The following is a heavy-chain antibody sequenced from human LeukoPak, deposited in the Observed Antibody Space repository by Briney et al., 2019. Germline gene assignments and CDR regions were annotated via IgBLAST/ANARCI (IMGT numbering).Heavy chain of an antibody. Sequence: SETLSLTCSVSGYSISSAYYWGWIRQPPGKGLEWIGTMYHSGSTNYNPSLKSRVTISVDTSKNQFSLKLSSVTAADTAVYFCARERGYYYGSGSKNYYYMDVWGKGTTVTISS. J-gene: IGHJ6*03. CDR3: ARERGYYYGSGSKNYYYMDV. CDR1: GYSISSAYY. V-gene: IGHV4-38-2*02. CDR2: MYHSGST. D-gene: IGHD3-10*01.